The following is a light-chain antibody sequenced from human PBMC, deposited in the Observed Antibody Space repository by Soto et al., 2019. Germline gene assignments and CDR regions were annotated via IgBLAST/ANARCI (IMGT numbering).Light chain of an antibody. CDR1: QSISTN. CDR2: DAS. CDR3: QHYINWPPYT. Sequence: EIMMTQSPGTLSVSPGEGATLSCRASQSISTNLAWYQQKPGQAPRLLIYDASTRATGVPARFSGSGSGTESTLTISSLQSEDFALYYCQHYINWPPYTFGQRTKLEI. V-gene: IGKV3D-15*01. J-gene: IGKJ2*01.